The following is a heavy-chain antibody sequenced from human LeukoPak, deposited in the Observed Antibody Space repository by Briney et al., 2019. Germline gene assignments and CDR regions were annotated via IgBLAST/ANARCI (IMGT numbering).Heavy chain of an antibody. J-gene: IGHJ4*02. D-gene: IGHD3-9*01. CDR1: GGSISSSSYY. Sequence: SETLSLTCTVSGGSISSSSYYWGWIRQPPGKGLEWIGSIYYSGSTYYNPSVKSRVTISVDMSKNQFSLKLTSVTAADTAVYYCARQSYDLLTGFYYFDYWGQGTLVTVSS. V-gene: IGHV4-39*01. CDR3: ARQSYDLLTGFYYFDY. CDR2: IYYSGST.